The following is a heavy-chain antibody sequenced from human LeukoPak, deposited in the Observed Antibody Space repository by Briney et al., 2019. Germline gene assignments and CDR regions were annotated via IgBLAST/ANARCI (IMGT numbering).Heavy chain of an antibody. CDR3: ARDLRGGNLYYYYMDV. J-gene: IGHJ6*03. CDR1: GYTFTNYG. Sequence: SVKVSCKASGYTFTNYGFSWVRQAPGQGLEWMGGIIPIFGTANYAQKFQGRVTITTDESTSTAYMELSSLRSEDTAVYYCARDLRGGNLYYYYMDVWGKGTTVTVSS. CDR2: IIPIFGTA. D-gene: IGHD4-23*01. V-gene: IGHV1-69*05.